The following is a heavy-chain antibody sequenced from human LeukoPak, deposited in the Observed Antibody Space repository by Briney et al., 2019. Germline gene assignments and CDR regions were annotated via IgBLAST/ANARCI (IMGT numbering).Heavy chain of an antibody. D-gene: IGHD6-13*01. CDR1: GYTFTDYY. CDR3: ARGRVSIAAAGLLSYAFDI. V-gene: IGHV1-2*02. Sequence: ASVKVSCKASGYTFTDYYMHWVRQAPGQGLEWMAWINPNRGGSNFAERFHGRVTMPRVTSISQAYMELSRLRSDDTAVYYCARGRVSIAAAGLLSYAFDIWGQGTMVTVSS. CDR2: INPNRGGS. J-gene: IGHJ3*02.